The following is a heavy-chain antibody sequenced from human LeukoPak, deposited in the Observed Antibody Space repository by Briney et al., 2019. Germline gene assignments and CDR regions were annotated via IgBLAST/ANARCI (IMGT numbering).Heavy chain of an antibody. D-gene: IGHD3-10*01. CDR3: AREGLEVNYYGSGFTYYYYYYMDV. V-gene: IGHV3-48*03. J-gene: IGHJ6*03. Sequence: GGSLRLSCAASGFTFSSYEMNWVRQAPGKGLEWVSYISSSCSNIYYADSVKGRFTISRDNAKNSLYLQMNSLRAEDTAVYYCAREGLEVNYYGSGFTYYYYYYMDVWGKGTTVTISS. CDR2: ISSSCSNI. CDR1: GFTFSSYE.